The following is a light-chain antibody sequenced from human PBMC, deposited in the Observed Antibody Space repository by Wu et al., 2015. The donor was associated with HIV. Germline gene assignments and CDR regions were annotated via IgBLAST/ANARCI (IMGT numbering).Light chain of an antibody. J-gene: IGKJ2*03. CDR1: QSVSSSY. CDR2: GAS. Sequence: EIVLTQSPGTLSLSPGERAALSCRASQSVSSSYLAWYQQKPGQAPRLLIYGASSRATGIPDRCSGSGSGTDFTLTISRLEPEDFATYFCQQYYGVPYSFGQGTKLEIK. V-gene: IGKV3-20*01. CDR3: QQYYGVPYS.